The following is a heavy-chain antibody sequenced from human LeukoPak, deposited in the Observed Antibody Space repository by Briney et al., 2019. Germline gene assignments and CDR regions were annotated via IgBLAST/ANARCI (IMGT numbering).Heavy chain of an antibody. V-gene: IGHV3-33*01. D-gene: IGHD2-15*01. CDR2: IWYDGSNK. Sequence: EGSLRLSCAASGFTFSSYGMPWVRQAPGKGLEWVAVIWYDGSNKYYADSVKGRFTISRDNSKNTLYLQMNSLRAEDTAVYYCARDPPYCSGGSCYVYDYWGQGTLVTVSS. CDR3: ARDPPYCSGGSCYVYDY. J-gene: IGHJ4*02. CDR1: GFTFSSYG.